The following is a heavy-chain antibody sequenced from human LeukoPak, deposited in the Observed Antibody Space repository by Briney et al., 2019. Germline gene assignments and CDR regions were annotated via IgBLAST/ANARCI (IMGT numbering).Heavy chain of an antibody. V-gene: IGHV4-59*01. CDR1: GGSISSYY. CDR3: ARDPSSSAFDY. J-gene: IGHJ4*02. Sequence: ETLSLTCTVSGGSISSYYWSWIRQPPGKGLEWIGYIYYSGSTNYNPSLKSRVTKSVDTSKNQFSLKLSSVTAADTAVYYCARDPSSSAFDYWGQGTLVTVSS. D-gene: IGHD6-6*01. CDR2: IYYSGST.